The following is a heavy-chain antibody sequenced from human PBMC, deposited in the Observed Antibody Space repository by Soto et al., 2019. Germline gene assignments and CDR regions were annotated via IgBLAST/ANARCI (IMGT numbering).Heavy chain of an antibody. J-gene: IGHJ4*02. CDR2: IKPDGSEK. D-gene: IGHD6-13*01. V-gene: IGHV3-7*01. CDR3: ARGGTTSWYVGYY. Sequence: GGSLRLSCEASGFTFRNYWMSWVRQAPGQGLEWVAKIKPDGSEKYYVDSVKGQFTISRDNVRNSLYLQMNSLRAEDTAVYYCARGGTTSWYVGYYWGQGTLVTVSS. CDR1: GFTFRNYW.